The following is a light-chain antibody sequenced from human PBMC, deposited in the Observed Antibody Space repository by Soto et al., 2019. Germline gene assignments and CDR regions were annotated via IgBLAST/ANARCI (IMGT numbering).Light chain of an antibody. Sequence: EIVLTQSPATLSLSPGESATLSCRASQSLSYYLAWYQQKPGQAPRLLIYDASHRATGIPVRFSDSGSGTVFTLTISSLEPEDFAVYYCQQRTYSITFGQGTRLEIK. V-gene: IGKV3-11*01. CDR3: QQRTYSIT. J-gene: IGKJ5*01. CDR1: QSLSYY. CDR2: DAS.